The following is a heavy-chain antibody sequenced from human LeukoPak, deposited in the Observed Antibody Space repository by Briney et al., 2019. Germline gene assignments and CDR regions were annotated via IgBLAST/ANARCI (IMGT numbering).Heavy chain of an antibody. CDR2: IYTSGTT. D-gene: IGHD3-16*01. CDR1: GGSINSGSFY. J-gene: IGHJ4*02. CDR3: ARVCCWGYYFDY. V-gene: IGHV4-61*09. Sequence: SQTLSLTCTVSGGSINSGSFYWNWTRQSAGKGLEWIGHIYTSGTTNCNPSLKSRVTISLDTSKSQFSLKLSSVTAADTAVYYCARVCCWGYYFDYWGQGTLVTVSS.